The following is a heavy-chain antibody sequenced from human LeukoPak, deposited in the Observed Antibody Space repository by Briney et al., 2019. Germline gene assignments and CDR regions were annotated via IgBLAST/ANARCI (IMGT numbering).Heavy chain of an antibody. CDR3: ARGWGVEARPGHMDV. J-gene: IGHJ6*03. CDR2: IYYSGST. CDR1: GASISSYY. D-gene: IGHD6-6*01. V-gene: IGHV4-59*01. Sequence: SETLSLTCIVSGASISSYYWTWIRQRPGKGLGWVGYIYYSGSTNYNTSLTRRATTPVATTMTQSSRKLSSITAAPTAVYFCARGWGVEARPGHMDVWGKGTTVTVSS.